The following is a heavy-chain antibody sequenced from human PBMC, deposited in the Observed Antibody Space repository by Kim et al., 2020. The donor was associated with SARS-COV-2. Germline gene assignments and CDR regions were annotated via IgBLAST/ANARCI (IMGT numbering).Heavy chain of an antibody. V-gene: IGHV3-21*01. D-gene: IGHD2-2*01. CDR2: FSSSNSYV. CDR3: VGVPAATHLFDF. CDR1: EFTFSTYT. J-gene: IGHJ3*01. Sequence: GGSLRLSCVASEFTFSTYTMDWVRQAPGKGMEWVSSFSSSNSYVNYADSVMGRFTISRDNAKNSLFLDMNSLRAEDTAVYYCVGVPAATHLFDFWGQGT.